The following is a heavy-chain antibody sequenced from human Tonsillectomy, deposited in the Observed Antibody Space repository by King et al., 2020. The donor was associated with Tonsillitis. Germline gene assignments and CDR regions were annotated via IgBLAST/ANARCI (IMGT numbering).Heavy chain of an antibody. V-gene: IGHV3-23*04. Sequence: EVQLVESGGGLVQPGGSLRLSCAASGFTFSSYAMSWVRQAPGKGLEWFSFISGSGGSTYYADSVKGRFTISRDNSKNTRYLQMNSLRAEDTAVYFCVKDSSSQDNSANITKMDYWGQGTLLTVSS. CDR1: GFTFSSYA. D-gene: IGHD3-22*01. J-gene: IGHJ4*02. CDR2: ISGSGGST. CDR3: VKDSSSQDNSANITKMDY.